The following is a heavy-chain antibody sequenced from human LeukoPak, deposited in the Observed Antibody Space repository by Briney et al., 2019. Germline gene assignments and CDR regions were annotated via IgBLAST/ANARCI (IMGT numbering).Heavy chain of an antibody. J-gene: IGHJ4*02. CDR3: AREGLPANSGYDLYFDY. V-gene: IGHV3-7*01. CDR2: IKQDGSEK. CDR1: GFTFSSYW. D-gene: IGHD5-12*01. Sequence: GGSLRLSCAASGFTFSSYWMSWVRQAPGKGLEWVATIKQDGSEKYYVDSVKGRFTISRDNAKNSLYLQMNSLRAEDTAVYYCAREGLPANSGYDLYFDYWGQGTLVTVSS.